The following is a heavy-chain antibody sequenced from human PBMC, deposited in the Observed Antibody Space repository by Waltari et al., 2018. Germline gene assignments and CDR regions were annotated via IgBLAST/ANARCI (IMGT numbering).Heavy chain of an antibody. CDR1: GGSISSHY. Sequence: QVQLQESGPGLVKPSETLSLTCTVSGGSISSHYWSWIRQPPGKGLEWIGEINHSGSTNYNPALKSRVTISVDTSKNQCSLNLSSVTAADTAVYYCATYYYGSGSLNYWGQGTLVTVSS. J-gene: IGHJ4*02. CDR3: ATYYYGSGSLNY. V-gene: IGHV4-59*11. D-gene: IGHD3-10*01. CDR2: INHSGST.